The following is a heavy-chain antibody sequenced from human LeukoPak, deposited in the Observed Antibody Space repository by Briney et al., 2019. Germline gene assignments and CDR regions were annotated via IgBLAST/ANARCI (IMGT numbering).Heavy chain of an antibody. CDR1: GGSFSGYY. CDR2: IYDRGST. J-gene: IGHJ4*02. V-gene: IGHV4-59*01. CDR3: ARGRTFDN. Sequence: SETLSLTCAVYGGSFSGYYWSWIRQPPGKGLEWIGNIYDRGSTKYNPSLKSRVTISGDTSKNQFSLRLSSVTAADTAVYYCARGRTFDNWGQGTLVTVSS.